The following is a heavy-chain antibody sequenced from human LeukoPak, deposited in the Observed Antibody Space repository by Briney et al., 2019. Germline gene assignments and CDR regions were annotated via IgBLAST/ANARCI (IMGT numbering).Heavy chain of an antibody. D-gene: IGHD3-22*01. CDR1: GFTFSTYW. Sequence: GGSLTLSCAASGFTFSTYWMHWVRQAPGEGLVWVSRIKSDGSTNYADSVKGRFTISRDNAKNTVSLQMNSLRPEDTGVYYCARAPSEIGGYYPEYFRHWGQGTLVTVSS. V-gene: IGHV3-74*01. J-gene: IGHJ1*01. CDR3: ARAPSEIGGYYPEYFRH. CDR2: IKSDGST.